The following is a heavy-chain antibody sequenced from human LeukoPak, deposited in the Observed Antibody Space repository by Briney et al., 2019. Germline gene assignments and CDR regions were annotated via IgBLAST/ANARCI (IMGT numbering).Heavy chain of an antibody. V-gene: IGHV4-30-4*07. CDR2: IYKSGNT. CDR1: GGSISSGGHS. CDR3: ATTTVTTVGVYDI. J-gene: IGHJ3*02. Sequence: SETLSLTCTVSGGSISSGGHSWNWIRQPPGKGLECIGYIYKSGNTYNNPSLNSRVFISVDTSKNQFSLKLSSVTAADTAVYYCATTTVTTVGVYDIWGQETMVTVSS. D-gene: IGHD4-17*01.